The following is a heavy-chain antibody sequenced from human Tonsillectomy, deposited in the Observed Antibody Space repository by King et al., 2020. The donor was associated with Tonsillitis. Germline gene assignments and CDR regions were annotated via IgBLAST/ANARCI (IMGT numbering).Heavy chain of an antibody. J-gene: IGHJ4*02. V-gene: IGHV4-4*02. Sequence: QLQESGPGLVKPSGTLSLTCAVSGGSISSSNWWSWVRQPPGKGLEWIGEIYHSGSTNYNPPLKSRVTISVDKSKNQFSLKLSSVTAADTAGYYCATRTYYYDSSGYSPLDYWGQGTLVTVSS. CDR1: GGSISSSNW. CDR3: ATRTYYYDSSGYSPLDY. D-gene: IGHD3-22*01. CDR2: IYHSGST.